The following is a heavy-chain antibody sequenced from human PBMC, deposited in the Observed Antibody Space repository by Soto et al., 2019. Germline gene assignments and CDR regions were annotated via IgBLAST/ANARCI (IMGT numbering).Heavy chain of an antibody. CDR2: ISISGDIT. D-gene: IGHD6-13*01. CDR1: GFTVSSYA. CDR3: ANNKPSRPGSSSSWYYFDY. Sequence: EVQLLESGGGLVQPGGSLRLSCAASGFTVSSYAMSWVRQAPGKGLEWVSTISISGDITYYADSVKGRFTISRDTSKNTLSLQMNSLRAEDTAVYYCANNKPSRPGSSSSWYYFDYWGQGTLVTVSS. J-gene: IGHJ4*02. V-gene: IGHV3-23*01.